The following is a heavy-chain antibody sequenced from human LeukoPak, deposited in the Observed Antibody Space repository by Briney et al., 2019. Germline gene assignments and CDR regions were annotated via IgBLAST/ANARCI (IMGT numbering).Heavy chain of an antibody. D-gene: IGHD5-12*01. CDR1: GGSTSSGTYF. CDR3: ARSCRILDIVATIRARLGGNGFDI. CDR2: IYTSGNT. V-gene: IGHV4-61*02. J-gene: IGHJ3*02. Sequence: SETLSLTCTVSGGSTSSGTYFWSWIRQSAGKGLEWIGRIYTSGNTNYSPSLKSRVTIAVETSKNQFSLKLSSVTAADKAVYYCARSCRILDIVATIRARLGGNGFDIWGQGTMVTVSS.